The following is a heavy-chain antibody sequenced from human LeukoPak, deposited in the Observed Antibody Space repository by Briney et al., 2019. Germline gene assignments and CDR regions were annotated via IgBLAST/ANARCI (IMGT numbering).Heavy chain of an antibody. J-gene: IGHJ4*02. Sequence: GGSLRLSCAASGFTFSSYAMSWVRQAPGKGLEWVSAISGSGGSTYYADSVKGRFTISRDNSKNTLYLQMNSLRAEDTAVYYCAKGLYSDSSGYYNPPFDCWGQGILVTVSS. V-gene: IGHV3-23*01. CDR3: AKGLYSDSSGYYNPPFDC. CDR1: GFTFSSYA. D-gene: IGHD3-22*01. CDR2: ISGSGGST.